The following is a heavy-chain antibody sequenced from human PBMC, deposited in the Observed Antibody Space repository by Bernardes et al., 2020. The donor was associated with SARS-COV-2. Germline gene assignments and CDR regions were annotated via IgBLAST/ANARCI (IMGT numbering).Heavy chain of an antibody. V-gene: IGHV1-18*01. CDR3: ARYSSSWYYYYSGMDV. D-gene: IGHD6-13*01. CDR2: ISAYNGNT. CDR1: GYTFTSYG. Sequence: ASVKVSCKASGYTFTSYGISWVRQAPGQGLEWMGWISAYNGNTNYAQKLQGRVTMTTDTSTSTAYMELRSLRSDDTAVYYCARYSSSWYYYYSGMDVWGQWNTVTVA. J-gene: IGHJ6*02.